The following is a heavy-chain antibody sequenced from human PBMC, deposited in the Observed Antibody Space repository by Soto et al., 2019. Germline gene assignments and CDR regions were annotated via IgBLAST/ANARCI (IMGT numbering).Heavy chain of an antibody. CDR1: GFTFSNYD. D-gene: IGHD2-2*01. Sequence: GGSLRLSCAASGFTFSNYDMHWVRQAPGEGLEKVAVLSFDGTSKDYADSVKGRFTISRDNSKNTLFLQMNSLRTEDTAVYFCAKDFYTVRVPAAPRPHYFDFWGPGTLVTVSS. CDR3: AKDFYTVRVPAAPRPHYFDF. J-gene: IGHJ4*02. V-gene: IGHV3-30*18. CDR2: LSFDGTSK.